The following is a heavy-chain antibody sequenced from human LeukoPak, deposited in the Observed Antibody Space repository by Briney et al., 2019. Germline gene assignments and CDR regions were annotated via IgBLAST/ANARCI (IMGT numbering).Heavy chain of an antibody. J-gene: IGHJ4*02. D-gene: IGHD3-10*01. CDR3: ARGFYGSGSQFDY. CDR2: IFHTGPT. V-gene: IGHV4-30-2*01. CDR1: GGSISSGDYP. Sequence: SETLSLTCAVSGGSISSGDYPWSWIRPPPGKGLQWIGDIFHTGPTSYNPSLKSRVTISVDMSKNQLSLKLSSVTAADTAVYYCARGFYGSGSQFDYWGQGTLVTVSS.